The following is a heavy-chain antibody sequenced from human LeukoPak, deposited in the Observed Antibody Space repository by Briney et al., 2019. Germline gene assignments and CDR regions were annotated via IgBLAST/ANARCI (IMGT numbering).Heavy chain of an antibody. D-gene: IGHD4-17*01. CDR2: INQDGSQK. CDR3: ARDWFDGDYDRFDY. V-gene: IGHV3-7*03. CDR1: GFTFSSYW. J-gene: IGHJ4*02. Sequence: GGSLRLSCAVSGFTFSSYWMSWFRQAPGKGLXXXXXINQDGSQKFSVDSVKGRFTISRDNAKNSLSLQMNSLRVEDTAVYYCARDWFDGDYDRFDYWGQGTLVTVSS.